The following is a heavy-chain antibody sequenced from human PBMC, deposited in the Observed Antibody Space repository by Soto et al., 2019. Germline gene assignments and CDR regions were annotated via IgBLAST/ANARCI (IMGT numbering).Heavy chain of an antibody. V-gene: IGHV1-69*01. D-gene: IGHD2-2*01. Sequence: QVQLVQSGAEVKKPGSSVKVSCKASGGTFSSYAISWVRQAPGQGLEWMGGIIPIFGTANNAQKFQGRVTITADESTSTAYMELSSLRSEDTDVYYCARVPTVVVPAAMQGAAAFEIWGQGTMVTVSS. CDR1: GGTFSSYA. CDR3: ARVPTVVVPAAMQGAAAFEI. J-gene: IGHJ3*02. CDR2: IIPIFGTA.